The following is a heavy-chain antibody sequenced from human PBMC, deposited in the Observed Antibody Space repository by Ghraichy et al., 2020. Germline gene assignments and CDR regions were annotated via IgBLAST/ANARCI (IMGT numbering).Heavy chain of an antibody. CDR2: INPSGGST. CDR3: ARDQYSSGSGGDAFDI. V-gene: IGHV1-46*01. D-gene: IGHD6-19*01. Sequence: ASVKVSCKASGYTFTSYYMHWVRQAPGQGLEWMGIINPSGGSTSYAQKFQGRVTMTRDTSTSTVYMELSSLRSEDTAVYYCARDQYSSGSGGDAFDIWGQGTMVTVSS. CDR1: GYTFTSYY. J-gene: IGHJ3*02.